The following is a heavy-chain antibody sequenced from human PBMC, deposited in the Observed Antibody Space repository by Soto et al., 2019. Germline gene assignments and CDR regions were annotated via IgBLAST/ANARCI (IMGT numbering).Heavy chain of an antibody. J-gene: IGHJ6*03. CDR3: ARSIAARNYYYYYMDV. D-gene: IGHD6-6*01. V-gene: IGHV1-46*03. Sequence: ASVKVSCKASGYTFTSYYMHWARQAPGQGLEWMGIINPSGGSTSYAQKFQGRVTMTRDTSTSTVYMELSSLRSEDTAVYYCARSIAARNYYYYYMDVWGKGTTVTVSS. CDR1: GYTFTSYY. CDR2: INPSGGST.